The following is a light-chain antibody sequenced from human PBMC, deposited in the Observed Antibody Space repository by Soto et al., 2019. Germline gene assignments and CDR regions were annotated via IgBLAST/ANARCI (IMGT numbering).Light chain of an antibody. V-gene: IGLV1-47*01. CDR3: AAWDDSLSGVV. Sequence: QSVLTQPPSASGTPGQRVTISCSGSSSNIGSNYVFWYQHLPGTAPKLLIYRNNQRPSGVPDRFSGSKSGTSASLAISGLRSEEDSDYYCAAWDDSLSGVVFGGGTKLTVL. J-gene: IGLJ2*01. CDR2: RNN. CDR1: SSNIGSNY.